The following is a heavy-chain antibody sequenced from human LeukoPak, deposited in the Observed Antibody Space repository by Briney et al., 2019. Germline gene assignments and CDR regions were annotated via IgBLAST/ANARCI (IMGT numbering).Heavy chain of an antibody. D-gene: IGHD3-3*01. Sequence: PGGSLRLSCAASGFTFSSYSMNWVRQAPGKGLEWVSYISTSSNTTYYADSVKGRFTISRDNSKSTRFLQMSGLRAEDTAIYYCASDGNYAFWSGYYTGIRGQGTLVTVSS. CDR2: ISTSSNTT. J-gene: IGHJ4*02. CDR3: ASDGNYAFWSGYYTGI. CDR1: GFTFSSYS. V-gene: IGHV3-48*01.